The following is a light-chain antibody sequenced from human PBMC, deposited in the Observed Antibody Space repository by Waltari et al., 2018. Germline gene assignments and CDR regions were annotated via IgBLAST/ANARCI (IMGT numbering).Light chain of an antibody. J-gene: IGKJ4*01. CDR3: QQYNSYSLLT. V-gene: IGKV1-5*03. CDR1: HSISKG. Sequence: DIQMTQSPYTLSASVEDRVTITCRASHSISKGLAWYHQKPGTAPKLLIYKASTLESGVPSRFSGSGSGTEFTLTISSLQPDDFATYYCQQYNSYSLLTFGGGTKVEIK. CDR2: KAS.